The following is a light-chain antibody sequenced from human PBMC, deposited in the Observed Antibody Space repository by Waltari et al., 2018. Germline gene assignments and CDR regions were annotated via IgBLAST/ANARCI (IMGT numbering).Light chain of an antibody. J-gene: IGKJ2*01. CDR3: QHYGTSPET. V-gene: IGKV3-20*01. CDR2: GAS. Sequence: EIVLTQSPGTLSLSPGERATLSCSASQTVTSNYLAWYQQQKPGQAPRLLIYGASNRATGIPGRFSGSGSGTDFTLTISRLEPEDFAVYYCQHYGTSPETFGQGTKLQIK. CDR1: QTVTSNY.